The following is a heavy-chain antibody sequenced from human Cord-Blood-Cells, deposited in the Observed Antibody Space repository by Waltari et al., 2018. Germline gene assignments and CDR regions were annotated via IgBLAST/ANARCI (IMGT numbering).Heavy chain of an antibody. CDR2: INHSGST. CDR1: GGSFSGYY. Sequence: QVQLQQWGAGLLKPSETLSLTCAVYGGSFSGYYWSWIRQPPGKGLEWIGEINHSGSTNYNPSLKSRVTISVDTSKNQFSLKLSSVTAADTAVYYCASRYYDFWSGSPYFDYWGQGTLVTVSS. D-gene: IGHD3-3*01. J-gene: IGHJ4*02. CDR3: ASRYYDFWSGSPYFDY. V-gene: IGHV4-34*01.